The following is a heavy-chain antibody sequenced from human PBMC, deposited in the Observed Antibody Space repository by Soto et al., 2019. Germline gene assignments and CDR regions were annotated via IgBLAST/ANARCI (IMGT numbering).Heavy chain of an antibody. V-gene: IGHV1-69*01. CDR1: GGGSISDS. Sequence: MMFSCNAVGGGSISDSYCWGLRHPAEKLEWMGGIIPIFGTAIYAQKFQGRVTITADESTSTAYMELSSLRSEDTAVYYCARLGRSNYYYYGMDVWGQGTTVTVSS. CDR2: IIPIFGTA. J-gene: IGHJ6*02. CDR3: ARLGRSNYYYYGMDV. D-gene: IGHD3-10*01.